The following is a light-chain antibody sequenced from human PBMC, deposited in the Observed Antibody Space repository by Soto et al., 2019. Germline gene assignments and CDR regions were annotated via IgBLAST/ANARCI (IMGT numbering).Light chain of an antibody. CDR3: QQSYSTPHT. Sequence: DIQMTQSPSSLSASVRDIVTITCRASQSISSYLNWYHQKPGKAPKLLIYAASSLQSGVPSRFSGSGSGTDFTLTISSLHPEDFATYYCQQSYSTPHTFGQGTKLEIK. CDR1: QSISSY. J-gene: IGKJ2*01. V-gene: IGKV1-39*01. CDR2: AAS.